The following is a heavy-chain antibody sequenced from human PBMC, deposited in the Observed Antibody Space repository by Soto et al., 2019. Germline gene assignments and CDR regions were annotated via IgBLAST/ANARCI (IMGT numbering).Heavy chain of an antibody. CDR3: ARQRTTVVTQAYFDH. D-gene: IGHD2-21*02. V-gene: IGHV4-39*01. CDR1: GESISSSSYY. CDR2: IYYSGRT. J-gene: IGHJ4*02. Sequence: PXATLSLTCIVSGESISSSSYYWGWIRQPPGKGLEWIGSIYYSGRTYYNPSFKSRVTISIDTSKNQFSLKLSSVTATDTAVYYCARQRTTVVTQAYFDHWGQGALVTVSS.